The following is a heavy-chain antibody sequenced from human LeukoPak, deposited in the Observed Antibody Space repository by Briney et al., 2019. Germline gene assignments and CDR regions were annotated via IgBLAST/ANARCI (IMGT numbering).Heavy chain of an antibody. CDR1: GFTFSSYA. CDR2: ISYDESKR. D-gene: IGHD3-3*01. CDR3: ARSRIRFLEWLLDFDS. Sequence: PGGSLRLSCAASGFTFSSYAMSWVRQAPGKGLEWVAVISYDESKRFYADSVKGRFAISRDNAKNTLYLQMNNLRAEDTAVYSCARSRIRFLEWLLDFDSWGRGTLVTVSS. V-gene: IGHV3-30*09. J-gene: IGHJ4*02.